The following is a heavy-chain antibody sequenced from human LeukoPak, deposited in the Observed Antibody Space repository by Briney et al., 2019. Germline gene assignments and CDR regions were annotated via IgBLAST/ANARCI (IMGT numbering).Heavy chain of an antibody. J-gene: IGHJ4*02. CDR1: GFTFSSYS. V-gene: IGHV3-21*01. Sequence: GGSLRLSCAASGFTFSSYSMNWVRQAPGKGLEWVSSISSSSSYIYYADSVKGRFTISRDNAKNSLYLQMNSLRAEDTAVYYCARDVTVEGYSGYGFDYWGQGTLVTVSS. CDR3: ARDVTVEGYSGYGFDY. D-gene: IGHD5-12*01. CDR2: ISSSSSYI.